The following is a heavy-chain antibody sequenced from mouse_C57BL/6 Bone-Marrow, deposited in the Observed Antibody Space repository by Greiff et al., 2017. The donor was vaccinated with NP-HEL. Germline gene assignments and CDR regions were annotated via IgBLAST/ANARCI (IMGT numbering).Heavy chain of an antibody. D-gene: IGHD1-1*01. Sequence: VQLQQSGAELVRPGSSVKLSCKASGYTFTSYWMDWVKQRPGQGLEWIGNIYPSDSETHYNQKFKDKATLTVDKSSSTAYMQLSSLTSEDSAVYYCARRYYRWYFEVWGTGTTVTVSS. J-gene: IGHJ1*03. CDR2: IYPSDSET. V-gene: IGHV1-61*01. CDR1: GYTFTSYW. CDR3: ARRYYRWYFEV.